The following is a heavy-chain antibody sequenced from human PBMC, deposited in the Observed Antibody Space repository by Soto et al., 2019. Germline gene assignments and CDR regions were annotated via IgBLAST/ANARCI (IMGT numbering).Heavy chain of an antibody. Sequence: SGPTLVNPTQTLTLTCTFSGFSLSTSGMCVSWIRQPPGKALEWLALIDWDDDKYYSTSLKTRLTISKDTSKNQVVLTMTNMDPVDTATYYCALGRGSGWFTDVFDICGQGSMVTVSS. D-gene: IGHD6-19*01. V-gene: IGHV2-70*01. CDR3: ALGRGSGWFTDVFDI. CDR2: IDWDDDK. J-gene: IGHJ3*02. CDR1: GFSLSTSGMC.